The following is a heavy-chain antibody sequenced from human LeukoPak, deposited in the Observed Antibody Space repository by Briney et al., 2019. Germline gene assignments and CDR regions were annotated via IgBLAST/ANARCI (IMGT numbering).Heavy chain of an antibody. CDR3: VKALTTVTTAFDY. V-gene: IGHV3-64D*06. Sequence: GGSLRLSCSDSGFTFSSYAMHWVRQAPGKGLEYVSAISSNGGSTYYADSVKGRFTISRDNSKNTLYLQMSSLRAEDTAVYYCVKALTTVTTAFDYWGQGTLVTVSS. D-gene: IGHD4-17*01. CDR1: GFTFSSYA. J-gene: IGHJ4*02. CDR2: ISSNGGST.